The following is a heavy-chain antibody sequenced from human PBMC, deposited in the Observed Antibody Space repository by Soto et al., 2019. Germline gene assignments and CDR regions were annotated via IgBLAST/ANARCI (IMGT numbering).Heavy chain of an antibody. CDR1: GGSISSSSYY. D-gene: IGHD6-13*01. CDR2: IYYSGST. V-gene: IGHV4-39*01. Sequence: QLQLQESGPGLVKPSETLSLTCTVSGGSISSSSYYWGWIRQPPGKGLEWIGSIYYSGSTYYNPSLKSRVTISVDTSKNQFSLKLSSVTAADTAVYYCARADSSSWYPYYFDYWGQGTLVTVSS. CDR3: ARADSSSWYPYYFDY. J-gene: IGHJ4*02.